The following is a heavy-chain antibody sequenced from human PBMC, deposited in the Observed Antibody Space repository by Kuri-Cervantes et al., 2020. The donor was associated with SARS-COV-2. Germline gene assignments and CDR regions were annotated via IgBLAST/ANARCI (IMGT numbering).Heavy chain of an antibody. Sequence: ASVKVSCKVSGYTLTELSMHWVRQAPGKGLEWMGGFDPEDGETIYAQKFQGRVTMTEDTSTDTAYMELSSLRSEDTAVYYCARDPFEYSSSSFDYWGQGTLVTVSS. CDR2: FDPEDGET. CDR3: ARDPFEYSSSSFDY. V-gene: IGHV1-24*01. CDR1: GYTLTELS. D-gene: IGHD6-6*01. J-gene: IGHJ4*02.